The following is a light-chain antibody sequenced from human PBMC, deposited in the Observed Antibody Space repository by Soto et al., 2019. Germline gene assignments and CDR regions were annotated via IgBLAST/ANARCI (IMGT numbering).Light chain of an antibody. V-gene: IGKV3-11*01. CDR1: QSVRNN. Sequence: EVVLTQSPATLSLSPGERATLSCRASQSVRNNLAWYQHKPGQPPRLLIYDASNRATGIPGRFSGSGSGTAFTLTISNLEPEDFAVYYCQQRDNWPWTFGQGAKVEIK. CDR3: QQRDNWPWT. CDR2: DAS. J-gene: IGKJ1*01.